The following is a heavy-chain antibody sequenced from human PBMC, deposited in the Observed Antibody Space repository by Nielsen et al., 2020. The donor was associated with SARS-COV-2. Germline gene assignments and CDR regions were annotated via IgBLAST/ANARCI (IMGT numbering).Heavy chain of an antibody. V-gene: IGHV3-7*01. J-gene: IGHJ4*02. CDR3: ARDLYYYGPLDY. D-gene: IGHD3-10*01. CDR2: IKQDGSEK. CDR1: GFTFSSYW. Sequence: GESLKIFCAASGFTFSSYWMSWVRQAPGKGLEWVANIKQDGSEKYYVDSVKGRFTISRDNAKNSLYLQMNSLRAEDTAVYYCARDLYYYGPLDYWGQGTLVTVSS.